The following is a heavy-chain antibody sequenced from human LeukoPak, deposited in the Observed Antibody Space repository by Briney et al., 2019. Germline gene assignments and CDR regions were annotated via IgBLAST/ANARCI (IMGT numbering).Heavy chain of an antibody. V-gene: IGHV3-23*01. CDR1: GFTFSTYG. J-gene: IGHJ4*02. D-gene: IGHD3-22*01. Sequence: GGTLRLSCAASGFTFSTYGMSWVRQAPGKGLEWVSLISGSGGSTYYADSVKGRFTISRDNSKNTLHLQMNSLRTEDTAVYYCAKDLRKYYDFSGYFDSWGQGTLVTVSS. CDR3: AKDLRKYYDFSGYFDS. CDR2: ISGSGGST.